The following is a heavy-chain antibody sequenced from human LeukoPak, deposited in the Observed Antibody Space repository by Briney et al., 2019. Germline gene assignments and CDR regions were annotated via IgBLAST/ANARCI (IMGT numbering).Heavy chain of an antibody. J-gene: IGHJ4*02. Sequence: PGRSLRLSCAASGFTFSSYGMHWVRQAPGKGLEWVAVISYDGSNKYYADSVRGRFTISRDNSKNTLYLQMNSLRAEDTALYYCAKDKDWSYYGSGSYYREVGFDYWGQGTLVTVSS. V-gene: IGHV3-30*18. CDR1: GFTFSSYG. D-gene: IGHD3-10*01. CDR2: ISYDGSNK. CDR3: AKDKDWSYYGSGSYYREVGFDY.